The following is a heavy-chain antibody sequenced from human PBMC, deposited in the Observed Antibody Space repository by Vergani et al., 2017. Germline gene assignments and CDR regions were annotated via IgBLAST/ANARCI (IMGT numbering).Heavy chain of an antibody. V-gene: IGHV4-61*02. Sequence: QVQLPESGPGLVKPSQTLSLTCTVSGGSFNSGSYYWSWLRPPAGKRLEWIGRIHTNGVIHYNPSLNSRATISVDTSRNQISLKLTSVTATDTAIYFCARSNPYVDFDIWGQGTMITVSS. J-gene: IGHJ3*02. D-gene: IGHD3-16*01. CDR1: GGSFNSGSYY. CDR2: IHTNGVI. CDR3: ARSNPYVDFDI.